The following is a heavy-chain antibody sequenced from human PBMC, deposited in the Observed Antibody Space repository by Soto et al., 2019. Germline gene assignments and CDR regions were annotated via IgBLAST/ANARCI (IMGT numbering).Heavy chain of an antibody. CDR1: GGSISSYY. V-gene: IGHV4-59*01. CDR2: IYYSGST. CDR3: AREAGSMATLLWRAFDI. J-gene: IGHJ3*02. D-gene: IGHD2-15*01. Sequence: SETLSLTCTVSGGSISSYYWSWIRQPPGKGLEWIGYIYYSGSTNYNPSLKSRVTISVDTSKNQFSLKLSSVTAADTAVYYCAREAGSMATLLWRAFDIWGQGTMVTVSS.